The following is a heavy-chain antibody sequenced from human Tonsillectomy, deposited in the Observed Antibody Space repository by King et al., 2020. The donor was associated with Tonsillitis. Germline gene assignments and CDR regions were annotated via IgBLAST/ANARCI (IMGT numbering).Heavy chain of an antibody. D-gene: IGHD3-22*01. CDR3: ARTYYYDRSGYYFGY. CDR1: GYTFTIYY. Sequence: QLVQSGAELKKPGASVKVYCKACGYTFTIYYVHWVLQAPGQGLEWMGLINPSGGCTSYAQKFLGRVIMTRDTSTSTVFMELSSLRSEDTAVYYCARTYYYDRSGYYFGYWGQGTLVTVSS. CDR2: INPSGGCT. V-gene: IGHV1-46*01. J-gene: IGHJ4*02.